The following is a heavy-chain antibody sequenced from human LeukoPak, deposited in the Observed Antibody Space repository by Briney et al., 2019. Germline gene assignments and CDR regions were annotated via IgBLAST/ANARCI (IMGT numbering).Heavy chain of an antibody. J-gene: IGHJ6*03. CDR2: ISGSSSST. Sequence: GGSLRLSCAASGFTFSSYAMTWVRQAPGKGLEWVSAISGSSSSTYHADSVKGRFTISRDNSENTLYLQMNSLRVEDTAVYYCAATLFMDVWGKGTTVTVSS. D-gene: IGHD2-15*01. CDR1: GFTFSSYA. CDR3: AATLFMDV. V-gene: IGHV3-23*01.